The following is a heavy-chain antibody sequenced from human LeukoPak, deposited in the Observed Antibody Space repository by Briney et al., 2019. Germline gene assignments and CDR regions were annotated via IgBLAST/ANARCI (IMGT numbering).Heavy chain of an antibody. Sequence: GGSLRLSCAASGFTFSSYSMNWVRQAPGKGLEWVSYISSSSSTIYYADSVKGRFTISRDNAKNSLYLQMNSLRAEDTAVYYCASDYGGNSWIWFDPWGQGTLVTVSS. CDR1: GFTFSSYS. J-gene: IGHJ5*02. V-gene: IGHV3-48*04. CDR3: ASDYGGNSWIWFDP. D-gene: IGHD4-23*01. CDR2: ISSSSSTI.